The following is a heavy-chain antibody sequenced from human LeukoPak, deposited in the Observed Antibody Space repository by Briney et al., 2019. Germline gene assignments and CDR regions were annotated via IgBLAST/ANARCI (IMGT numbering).Heavy chain of an antibody. Sequence: GGSLRLSCAVSGITLSNYGMSWVRKAPGKGLEWVAGMSGSGGGTNYADSVKGRFTVSRDNSKNTLYLQMNSLRAEDTAVYYCAKNGVNYWYFDLWGRGTLVTVSS. J-gene: IGHJ2*01. CDR1: GITLSNYG. V-gene: IGHV3-23*01. D-gene: IGHD2-8*01. CDR2: MSGSGGGT. CDR3: AKNGVNYWYFDL.